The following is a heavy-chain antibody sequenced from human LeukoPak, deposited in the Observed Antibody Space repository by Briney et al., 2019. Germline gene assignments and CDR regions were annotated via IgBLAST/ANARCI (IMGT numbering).Heavy chain of an antibody. Sequence: GGSLRLSCAASGFTFTTYWMHWVRQAPGKGLVWVSHINSDGSITSYADSVKGRFTISRDSAKNTLYLQMNSLRAEDTAVYYCARDAVDTANAVWGQGTTVTVSS. CDR2: INSDGSIT. D-gene: IGHD5-18*01. V-gene: IGHV3-74*01. CDR3: ARDAVDTANAV. J-gene: IGHJ6*02. CDR1: GFTFTTYW.